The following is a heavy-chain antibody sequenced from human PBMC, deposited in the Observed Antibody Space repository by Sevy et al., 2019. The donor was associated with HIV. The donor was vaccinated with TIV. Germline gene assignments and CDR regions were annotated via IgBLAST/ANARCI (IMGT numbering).Heavy chain of an antibody. V-gene: IGHV3-23*01. CDR3: AKDSLKALLIYFQH. Sequence: GGSLRLSCAASGFTFSSYAMSWVRQAPGKGLEWVSAISGSGGSTYYADSVKGRFTISRDNSKYTLYLQMNSLRAEDTAVYYCAKDSLKALLIYFQHWGQGTLVTVSS. D-gene: IGHD1-26*01. CDR2: ISGSGGST. CDR1: GFTFSSYA. J-gene: IGHJ1*01.